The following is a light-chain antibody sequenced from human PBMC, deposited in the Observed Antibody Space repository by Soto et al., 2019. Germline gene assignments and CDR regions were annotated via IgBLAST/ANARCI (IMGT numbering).Light chain of an antibody. CDR1: SSDIGGYNA. V-gene: IGLV2-14*01. J-gene: IGLJ1*01. Sequence: QSVLTQPASVSGSPGQTITISCTGTSSDIGGYNAVSWYQHHPGKAPKLIIYEVTHRPSGVSDRFSASKSGNTASLTISGLQAEDEADYYCNSFRVSHLYVFGTRTKVTVL. CDR3: NSFRVSHLYV. CDR2: EVT.